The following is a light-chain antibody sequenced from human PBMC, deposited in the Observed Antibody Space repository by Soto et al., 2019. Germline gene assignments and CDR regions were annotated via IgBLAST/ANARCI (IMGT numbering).Light chain of an antibody. Sequence: IVLTQSPCTLSLSPGERATLSCRASQSVSSKLVWYQQKPGQAPRLLIYGASTRATGIPARFSGSGSGTDFTLTISSLQPEDFAVYYCQQDYNLPRWTFGQGTKVDIK. CDR1: QSVSSK. V-gene: IGKV3D-7*01. CDR2: GAS. J-gene: IGKJ1*01. CDR3: QQDYNLPRWT.